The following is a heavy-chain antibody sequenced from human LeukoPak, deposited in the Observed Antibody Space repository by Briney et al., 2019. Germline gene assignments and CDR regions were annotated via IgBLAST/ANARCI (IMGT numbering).Heavy chain of an antibody. J-gene: IGHJ6*02. CDR2: IGTAGDT. CDR3: ARGAYSSSWYPYYYYGMDV. Sequence: GGSLRLSCAASGFTFSSYDMHWVRHATGKGLEWVSAIGTAGDTYYPGSVKGRFTISRENAKNSLYLQMNSLRAGDTAVYYCARGAYSSSWYPYYYYGMDVWGQGTTVTVSS. V-gene: IGHV3-13*01. D-gene: IGHD6-13*01. CDR1: GFTFSSYD.